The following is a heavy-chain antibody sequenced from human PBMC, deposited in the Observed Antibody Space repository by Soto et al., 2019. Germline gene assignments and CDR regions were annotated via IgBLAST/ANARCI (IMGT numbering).Heavy chain of an antibody. CDR1: GYTFTSYG. D-gene: IGHD2-2*01. V-gene: IGHV1-18*01. J-gene: IGHJ5*02. CDR3: AREVVVVPAAIGNWFDP. Sequence: ASVKVSCKASGYTFTSYGISWVRQAPGQGLEGMGWISAYNGNTNYAQKLQGRVTMTTDTSTSTAYMELRSLRSDDTAVYYCAREVVVVPAAIGNWFDPWGQGTLVTVSS. CDR2: ISAYNGNT.